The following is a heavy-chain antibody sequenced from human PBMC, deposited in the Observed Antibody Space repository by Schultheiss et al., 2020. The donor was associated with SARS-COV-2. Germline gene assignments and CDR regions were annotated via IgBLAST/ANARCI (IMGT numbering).Heavy chain of an antibody. V-gene: IGHV3-30*03. J-gene: IGHJ4*02. D-gene: IGHD3-3*01. CDR1: GFTFSSYG. CDR2: ISYDGSNK. CDR3: ARDGAYSHAIFGVAHDY. Sequence: GGSLRLSCAASGFTFSSYGMHWVRQAPGKGLEWVAVISYDGSNKYYADSVKGRFTISRDNSQNTLYLQMNSMRAEDTAVYYCARDGAYSHAIFGVAHDYWGKGTLVTVPS.